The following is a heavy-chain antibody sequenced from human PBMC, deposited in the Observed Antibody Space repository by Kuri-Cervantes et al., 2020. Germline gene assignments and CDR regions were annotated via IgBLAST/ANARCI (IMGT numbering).Heavy chain of an antibody. CDR2: ISYDGSNK. Sequence: GGSLRLSCAASGFTFSSYAMSWVRQAPGKGLEWVAVISYDGSNKYYADSVKGRFTISRDNSKNTLYLQMNSLRAEDTAVYYCAREWAIRYCSGGSCYLGYYYYGMDVWGQGTTVTVSS. J-gene: IGHJ6*02. D-gene: IGHD2-15*01. V-gene: IGHV3-30-3*01. CDR3: AREWAIRYCSGGSCYLGYYYYGMDV. CDR1: GFTFSSYA.